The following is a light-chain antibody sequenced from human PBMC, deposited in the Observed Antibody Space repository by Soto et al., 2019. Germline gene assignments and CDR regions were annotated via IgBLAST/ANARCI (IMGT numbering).Light chain of an antibody. Sequence: EIVLTQSPGTLSLSPGERATLSCRASQSVSSSYFAWYQQKPRQAPRLLIYGASSRATGIPDRFSGSGSGTDFTLTISRLEPEDFAVYYCQQYGSSLFTFGPGTKVDIK. CDR1: QSVSSSY. CDR3: QQYGSSLFT. CDR2: GAS. V-gene: IGKV3-20*01. J-gene: IGKJ3*01.